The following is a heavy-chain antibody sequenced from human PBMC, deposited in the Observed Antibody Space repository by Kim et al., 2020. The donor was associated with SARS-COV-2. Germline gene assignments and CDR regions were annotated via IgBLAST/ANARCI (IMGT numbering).Heavy chain of an antibody. Sequence: ASVKVSCKASGYTFTNYYMHWVRQAPGQGLEWMGIINPRIATTTYAQKFQGRVTMTRDTSTGTVYMELSSLRSEDTAVYYCAKEGGFMAVARNGMDVWGQ. J-gene: IGHJ6*02. CDR1: GYTFTNYY. CDR3: AKEGGFMAVARNGMDV. D-gene: IGHD6-19*01. V-gene: IGHV1-46*01. CDR2: INPRIATT.